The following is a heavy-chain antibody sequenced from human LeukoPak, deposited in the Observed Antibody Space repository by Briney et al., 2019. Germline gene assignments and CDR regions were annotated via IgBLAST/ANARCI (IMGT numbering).Heavy chain of an antibody. D-gene: IGHD4-11*01. CDR2: ISPIFGTA. Sequence: ASVKVSCKASGGTFSSYAISGVRQAPGQGVEWMGGISPIFGTANYAQKFQGRVTITADESTSTAYMELSSLRSEDTAVYYCASGTTVSPGDYWGQGTLVTVSS. V-gene: IGHV1-69*13. J-gene: IGHJ4*02. CDR1: GGTFSSYA. CDR3: ASGTTVSPGDY.